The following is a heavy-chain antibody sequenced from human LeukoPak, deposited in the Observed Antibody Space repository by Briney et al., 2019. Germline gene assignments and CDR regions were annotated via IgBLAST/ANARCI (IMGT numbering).Heavy chain of an antibody. Sequence: SETLSLTCTVSGGSISSSSYYWGWIRQPPGKGLEWIGSIYYSGSTYCNPSLKSRVTISVDTSKNQFSLKLSSVTAADTAVYYCARRGMAAAAGTEYWGQGTLVTVSS. J-gene: IGHJ4*02. CDR3: ARRGMAAAAGTEY. CDR2: IYYSGST. D-gene: IGHD6-13*01. V-gene: IGHV4-39*01. CDR1: GGSISSSSYY.